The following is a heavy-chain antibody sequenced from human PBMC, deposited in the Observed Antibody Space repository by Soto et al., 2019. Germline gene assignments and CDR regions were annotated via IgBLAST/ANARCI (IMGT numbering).Heavy chain of an antibody. V-gene: IGHV4-59*11. D-gene: IGHD3-22*01. J-gene: IGHJ4*02. CDR1: GGSISSHY. Sequence: SETLSLTGTVSGGSISSHYWSWIRQPPGKGLEWIGYVYYSGSTNYNPSLKSRVTISVDTSKNQFSLKLSSVTAADTAVYHCARGDYSDSSGLYFDYWGQGTLVTVSS. CDR3: ARGDYSDSSGLYFDY. CDR2: VYYSGST.